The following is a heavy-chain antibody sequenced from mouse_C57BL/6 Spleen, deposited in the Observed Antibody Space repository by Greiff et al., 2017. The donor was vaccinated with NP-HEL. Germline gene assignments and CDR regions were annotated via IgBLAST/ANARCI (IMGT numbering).Heavy chain of an antibody. J-gene: IGHJ3*01. D-gene: IGHD2-4*01. CDR2: ISSGGSYT. CDR3: ARESYYDYDGRFFAY. CDR1: GFTFSSYG. V-gene: IGHV5-6*01. Sequence: EVKLVESGGDLVKPGGSLKLSCAASGFTFSSYGMSWVRQTPDKRLEWVATISSGGSYTYYPDSVKGRFTISRDNAKNTLYLQMSSLKSEDTAMYYCARESYYDYDGRFFAYWGQGTLVTVSA.